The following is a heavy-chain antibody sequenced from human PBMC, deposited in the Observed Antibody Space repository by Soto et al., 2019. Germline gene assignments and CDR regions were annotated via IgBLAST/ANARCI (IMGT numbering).Heavy chain of an antibody. J-gene: IGHJ4*02. D-gene: IGHD3-3*01. CDR1: GDSISSSRYY. Sequence: SETLSLTCTVSGDSISSSRYYWGWIRQPPGKGLEWIGNIYYSGDTYFNPSLKSRVTIFMDTSKKQFSLKLSSVTAADTAMYYCARQGSNFWSGYYLDYWGPGILVTVSS. CDR3: ARQGSNFWSGYYLDY. V-gene: IGHV4-39*01. CDR2: IYYSGDT.